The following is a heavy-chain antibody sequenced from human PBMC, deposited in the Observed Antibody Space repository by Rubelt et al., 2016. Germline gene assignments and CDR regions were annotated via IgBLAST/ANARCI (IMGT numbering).Heavy chain of an antibody. Sequence: QLQLQESGPGLVKPSETLSLTCTVSGGSISSSSYYWGWIRQPPGKGLEWIGSIYFSGSTYYNPSLWRRVTISGEPAENPFSLKLRSVTAADTAVYYCARDPHSGCLDYWGQGTLVTVSS. CDR2: IYFSGST. V-gene: IGHV4-39*07. CDR3: ARDPHSGCLDY. J-gene: IGHJ4*02. CDR1: GGSISSSSYY. D-gene: IGHD5-12*01.